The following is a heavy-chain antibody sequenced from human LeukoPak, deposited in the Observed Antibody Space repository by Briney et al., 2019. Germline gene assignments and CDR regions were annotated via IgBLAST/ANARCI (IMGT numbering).Heavy chain of an antibody. CDR3: ARTVPSYYYDSSGYYYEDY. V-gene: IGHV1-69*13. Sequence: SVKVSCKASGGTFSSYAISWVRQAPGQGLEWMGGIIPIFGTANSAQKFQGRVTITADESTSTAYMELSSLRSEDTAVYYCARTVPSYYYDSSGYYYEDYWGQGTLVTVSS. CDR1: GGTFSSYA. J-gene: IGHJ4*02. D-gene: IGHD3-22*01. CDR2: IIPIFGTA.